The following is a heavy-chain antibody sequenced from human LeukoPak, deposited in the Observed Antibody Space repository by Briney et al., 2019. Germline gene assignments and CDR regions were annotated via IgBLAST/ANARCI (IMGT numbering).Heavy chain of an antibody. CDR3: ARGRYSYGSR. V-gene: IGHV4-61*01. CDR1: GGSVSSGSYY. Sequence: SETLSLTCTVSGGSVSSGSYYWSWIRQPPGKGLEWIGYICYSGSTNYNPSLKSRVTISVDTSKNQFSLKLSSVTAADTAVYYCARGRYSYGSRWGQGTLVTVSS. D-gene: IGHD5-18*01. CDR2: ICYSGST. J-gene: IGHJ4*02.